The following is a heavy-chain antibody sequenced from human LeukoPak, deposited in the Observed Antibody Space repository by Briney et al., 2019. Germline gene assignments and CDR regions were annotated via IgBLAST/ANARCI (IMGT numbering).Heavy chain of an antibody. CDR1: GFTFSSYG. J-gene: IGHJ4*02. CDR2: ISYDGSNK. V-gene: IGHV3-30*03. Sequence: GGSLRLSCAASGFTFSSYGMHWVRQAPGKGLEWVAVISYDGSNKYYADSVKGRFTISRDNSKNTLYPQMNSLRAEDTAVYYCARALRIDYWGQGTLVTVSS. CDR3: ARALRIDY.